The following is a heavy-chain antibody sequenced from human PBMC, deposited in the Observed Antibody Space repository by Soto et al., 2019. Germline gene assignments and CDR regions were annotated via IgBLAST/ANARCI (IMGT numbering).Heavy chain of an antibody. D-gene: IGHD3-3*01. CDR1: GFSVSNLY. Sequence: EVQLVESGGGLVQPGGSLRLSCAASGFSVSNLYMTWVRQAPGKGLEWVSVISSDGRTYYADSVKGRFTISRDNSKNTLYLEMNSLRAGDTAVYHCASDTLGGAYDFWHGGQGTLVTVSS. J-gene: IGHJ4*02. CDR3: ASDTLGGAYDFWH. V-gene: IGHV3-66*01. CDR2: ISSDGRT.